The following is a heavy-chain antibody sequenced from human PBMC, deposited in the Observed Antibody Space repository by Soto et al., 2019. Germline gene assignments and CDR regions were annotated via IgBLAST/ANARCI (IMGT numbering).Heavy chain of an antibody. CDR3: ARHPERIAEIGWFDP. J-gene: IGHJ5*02. CDR1: GFTFSSYS. CDR2: ISSSSSTI. Sequence: EVQLVESGGGLVQPGGSLRLSCAASGFTFSSYSMNWVRQAPGKGLEWVSYISSSSSTIYYADSVKGRFTISRDNAKNSLYLQMKSLRAADTAVYYCARHPERIAEIGWFDPWGQGTLVTVSS. V-gene: IGHV3-48*01. D-gene: IGHD6-13*01.